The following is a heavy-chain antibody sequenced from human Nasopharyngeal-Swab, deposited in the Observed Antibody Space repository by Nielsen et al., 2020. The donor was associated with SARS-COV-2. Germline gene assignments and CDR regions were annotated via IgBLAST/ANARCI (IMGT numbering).Heavy chain of an antibody. J-gene: IGHJ6*02. V-gene: IGHV4-30-2*05. CDR3: ARDIGTPAYPRYYYYGMDV. D-gene: IGHD1-1*01. CDR2: IHQSGST. Sequence: WIRQPPGKGLEWMGFIHQSGSTTYSPSLKSRLTMSVDTSKNQFSLKLTSVTAADTALYYCARDIGTPAYPRYYYYGMDVWGQGTTVTVSS.